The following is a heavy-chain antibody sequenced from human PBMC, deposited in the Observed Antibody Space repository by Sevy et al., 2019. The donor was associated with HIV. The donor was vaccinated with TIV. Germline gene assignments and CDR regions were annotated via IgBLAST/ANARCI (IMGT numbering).Heavy chain of an antibody. Sequence: GESLKISCAASGFTFSNAWMSWVRQAPGKGMEWVGHIKSKTDGGTTDYAAPVKGRFTISRDDSKNTLYLQMNSLKTEDTAVYYCTTGATRDYWGQGTLVTVSS. CDR3: TTGATRDY. CDR2: IKSKTDGGTT. J-gene: IGHJ4*02. V-gene: IGHV3-15*01. D-gene: IGHD5-12*01. CDR1: GFTFSNAW.